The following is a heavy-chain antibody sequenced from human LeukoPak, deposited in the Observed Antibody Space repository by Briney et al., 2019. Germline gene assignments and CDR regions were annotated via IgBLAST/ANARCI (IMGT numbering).Heavy chain of an antibody. J-gene: IGHJ6*03. D-gene: IGHD3-16*02. CDR1: GFTFTNYA. CDR2: VSAGGDNT. CDR3: AKDSQYDFVWGSYHYTGYYYMDV. Sequence: PGGSLRLSCTASGFTFTNYAVNWVRQVAGKGLEWVSAVSAGGDNTYYADFVKGRFTISRDNSNNTLFLQMNSLRAEDTAIYYCAKDSQYDFVWGSYHYTGYYYMDVWGKGTTVTVSS. V-gene: IGHV3-23*01.